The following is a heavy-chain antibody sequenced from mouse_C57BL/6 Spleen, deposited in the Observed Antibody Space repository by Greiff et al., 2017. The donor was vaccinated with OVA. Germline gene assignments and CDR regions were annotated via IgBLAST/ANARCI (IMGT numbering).Heavy chain of an antibody. V-gene: IGHV3-6*01. Sequence: EVQRVESGPGLVKPSQSLSLTCSVTGYSITSGYYWNWIRQFPGNKLEWMGYISYDGSNNYNPSLKNRISITRDTSKNQCFLKLNSVTTEDTATYYCAGEGITTPVGGFADWGQGTLVTVSA. CDR2: ISYDGSN. CDR3: AGEGITTPVGGFAD. D-gene: IGHD1-1*01. CDR1: GYSITSGYY. J-gene: IGHJ3*01.